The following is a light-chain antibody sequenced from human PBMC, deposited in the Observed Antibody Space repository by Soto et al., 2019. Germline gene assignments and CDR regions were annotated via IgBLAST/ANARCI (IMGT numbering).Light chain of an antibody. Sequence: EIVMTQSPATLSVSPGERATLSCRASQSVSSNLAWYQQKPGRAPRLLIYGASTRVTGVPARFSGSGSRTEVTLAIGSLQSEDFAVYYCQQYNNWPPWAFGQGTKVEIK. V-gene: IGKV3-15*01. CDR2: GAS. CDR1: QSVSSN. CDR3: QQYNNWPPWA. J-gene: IGKJ1*01.